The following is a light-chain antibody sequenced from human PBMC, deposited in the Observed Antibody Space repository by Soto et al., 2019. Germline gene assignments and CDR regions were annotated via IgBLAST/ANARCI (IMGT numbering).Light chain of an antibody. Sequence: QSALTQPASVSGSPGQSITISCTGTSSDVGSYNYVSWYQQHPGKAPKLMIYEVSNRPSGVSNCFSGSKSGNTASLTISGLQAEDEANFYCCSYTSSSTVFGGGTKLTVL. V-gene: IGLV2-14*01. CDR3: CSYTSSSTV. CDR1: SSDVGSYNY. J-gene: IGLJ3*02. CDR2: EVS.